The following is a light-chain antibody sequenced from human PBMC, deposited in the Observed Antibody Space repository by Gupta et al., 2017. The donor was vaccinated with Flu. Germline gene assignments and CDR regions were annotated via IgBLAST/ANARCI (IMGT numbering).Light chain of an antibody. CDR1: QSVLTN. CDR2: GAS. CDR3: QQYKDWPPKT. J-gene: IGKJ1*01. V-gene: IGKV3-15*01. Sequence: ATLSVAPRDRATLSCRASQSVLTNLAWYQHKPGQAPRLLIYGASTRATGTPARFIGSGSGTEFNFTISSLQSEDFAVYFCQQYKDWPPKTFGQGTKVEIK.